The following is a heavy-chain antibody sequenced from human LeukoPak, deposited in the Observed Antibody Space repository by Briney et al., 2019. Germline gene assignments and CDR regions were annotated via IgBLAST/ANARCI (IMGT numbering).Heavy chain of an antibody. CDR1: GFTFDDYA. CDR2: ISGDGGST. CDR3: AKDMGDSYYYYYMDV. Sequence: PGGSLRLSCAASGFTFDDYAMDWVRQAPGKGLEWVSLISGDGGSTYYADSVKGRFTISRDNSKNSLYLQMNSLRTEDTALYYCAKDMGDSYYYYYMDVRGKGTTVTVSS. V-gene: IGHV3-43*02. D-gene: IGHD1-26*01. J-gene: IGHJ6*03.